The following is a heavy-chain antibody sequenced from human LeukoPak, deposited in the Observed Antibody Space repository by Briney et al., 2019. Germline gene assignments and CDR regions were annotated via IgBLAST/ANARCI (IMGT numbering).Heavy chain of an antibody. D-gene: IGHD3-22*01. CDR3: ARDLDYDRQGFDP. CDR1: GFTFSDYY. J-gene: IGHJ5*02. CDR2: ISSSGSTI. V-gene: IGHV3-11*01. Sequence: GGSLRLSCAASGFTFSDYYMSWIRQAPGKGLEWVSYISSSGSTIYYADSVKGRFTISRDDSKNTLYLQMNSLRAEDTAVYYCARDLDYDRQGFDPWGQGTLVTVSS.